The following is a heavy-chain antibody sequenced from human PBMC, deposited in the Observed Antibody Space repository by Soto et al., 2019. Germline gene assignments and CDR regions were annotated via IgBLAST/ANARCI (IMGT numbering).Heavy chain of an antibody. J-gene: IGHJ4*02. CDR1: GFAISRGYY. CDR2: IYPSVSS. CDR3: AREKVGTTFSDN. D-gene: IGHD1-1*01. Sequence: SETLSLTCSVAGFAISRGYYWSWVRQPPGKGLEWIGSIYPSVSSYHNPSLETRVRLSIDTSKNQFTLNLTSVTAADTALYYCAREKVGTTFSDNWGQGIQVTVSS. V-gene: IGHV4-38-2*02.